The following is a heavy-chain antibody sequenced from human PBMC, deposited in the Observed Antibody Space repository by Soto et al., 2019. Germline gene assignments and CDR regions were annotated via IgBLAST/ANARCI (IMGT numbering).Heavy chain of an antibody. CDR1: GFTLSRFW. CDR2: INTDGSST. Sequence: GGSLRLSCAASGFTLSRFWMHWVRQAPGKGLVWVSRINTDGSSTTYADSVKGRFTISRDNAKNTLYLQMDSLRAEDTGVYYCTRDPGAYSSTWSFYFDSWGQGTLVTVSS. V-gene: IGHV3-74*01. J-gene: IGHJ4*02. CDR3: TRDPGAYSSTWSFYFDS. D-gene: IGHD6-13*01.